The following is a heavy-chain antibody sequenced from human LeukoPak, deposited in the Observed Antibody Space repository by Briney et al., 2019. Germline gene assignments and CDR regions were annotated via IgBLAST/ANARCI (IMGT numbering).Heavy chain of an antibody. V-gene: IGHV3-21*01. CDR2: ISSSSSYI. D-gene: IGHD2-2*01. CDR1: GFTFSSYS. CDR3: ARDAHCSSTSCYVNYHYYYYMDV. J-gene: IGHJ6*03. Sequence: GGSLRLSCAASGFTFSSYSMNWVRQAPGKGLEWVSSISSSSSYIYYADSVKGRFTISRDNAKNSLYLQMNSLRAEDTAVYYCARDAHCSSTSCYVNYHYYYYMDVWGKGTTATVSS.